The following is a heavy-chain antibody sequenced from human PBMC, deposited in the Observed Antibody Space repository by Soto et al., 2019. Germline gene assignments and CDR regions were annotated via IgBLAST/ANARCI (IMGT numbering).Heavy chain of an antibody. J-gene: IGHJ4*02. CDR3: ARHRYCYDNYGHIYFFDY. V-gene: IGHV4-59*08. CDR1: GGSISSYY. CDR2: IHYSGST. Sequence: PSETLSLTCTVSGGSISSYYWSWIRQPPEKGLEWIGYIHYSGSTNYNPSLKSRVTISVDTSKNQFSLKLSSVTAADTAVYYCARHRYCYDNYGHIYFFDYWGQGTLVTVSS. D-gene: IGHD2-2*01.